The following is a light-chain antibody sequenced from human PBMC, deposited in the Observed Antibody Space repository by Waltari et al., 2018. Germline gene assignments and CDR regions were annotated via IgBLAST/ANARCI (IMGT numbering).Light chain of an antibody. Sequence: DIQMTQSPSPVSASVGDRVTITCRASQDIGNRLAWYQQKPGKAPNLLIYGTSSLQTGVPSRFSGSGSGTEFTLTISSLQPEDFGTYYCQQVKSFPITFGPGTKVEIK. CDR3: QQVKSFPIT. J-gene: IGKJ3*01. CDR2: GTS. CDR1: QDIGNR. V-gene: IGKV1-12*01.